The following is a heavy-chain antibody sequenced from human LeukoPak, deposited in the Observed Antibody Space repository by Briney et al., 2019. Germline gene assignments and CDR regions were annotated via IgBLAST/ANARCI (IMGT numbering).Heavy chain of an antibody. CDR3: ARAFRITGDYYYYGMDV. Sequence: GGSLRLSCVASGFTFSRYWMHWVRQAPGKGLVWVSRINSDGSSTSYADSVKGRFTISRDNSKNTLYLQMNSLRAEDTAVYYCARAFRITGDYYYYGMDVWGQGTTVTVSS. CDR1: GFTFSRYW. J-gene: IGHJ6*02. V-gene: IGHV3-74*01. CDR2: INSDGSST. D-gene: IGHD1-14*01.